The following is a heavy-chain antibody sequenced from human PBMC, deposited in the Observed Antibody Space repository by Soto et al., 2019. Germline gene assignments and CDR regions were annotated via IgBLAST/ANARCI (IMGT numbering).Heavy chain of an antibody. CDR2: IYYSGST. CDR1: GGSISSGGYY. Sequence: SETLSLTCTVSGGSISSGGYYWSWIRQHPGKGLEWIGYIYYSGSTYYNPSLKSRVTISVDTSKNQFSLKLSSVTAADTAVYYCARGRGYRHGPDGTYFDYWGQGTLVTVSS. V-gene: IGHV4-31*03. CDR3: ARGRGYRHGPDGTYFDY. J-gene: IGHJ4*02. D-gene: IGHD5-18*01.